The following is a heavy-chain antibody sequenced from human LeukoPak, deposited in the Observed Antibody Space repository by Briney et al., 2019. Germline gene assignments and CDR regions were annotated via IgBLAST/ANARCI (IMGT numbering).Heavy chain of an antibody. Sequence: GGSLRLSCAASGFTFSSYAMHWVRQAPGKGLEWVAVISYDGSNKFYADSVKGRFTISRDNSKNTLYLQMNSLRAEDTAVYYCARDTAQWLVLNWFDPWGQGTLVTVSS. CDR2: ISYDGSNK. V-gene: IGHV3-30-3*01. CDR3: ARDTAQWLVLNWFDP. CDR1: GFTFSSYA. D-gene: IGHD6-19*01. J-gene: IGHJ5*02.